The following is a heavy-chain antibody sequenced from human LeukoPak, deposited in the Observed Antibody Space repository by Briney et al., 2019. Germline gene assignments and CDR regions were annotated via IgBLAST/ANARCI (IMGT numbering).Heavy chain of an antibody. CDR2: SSSTSSHK. D-gene: IGHD6-13*01. CDR1: GFTFSSYS. Sequence: GGSLRLSCAASGFTFSSYSMSWVRQAPGTGLEWVSSSSSTSSHKYYADSVKGRFTISRDNAKNSLYLQMNSLRAEDTAVYYCARDTSSWYLNFDYWGQGTLVTVSS. CDR3: ARDTSSWYLNFDY. V-gene: IGHV3-21*01. J-gene: IGHJ4*02.